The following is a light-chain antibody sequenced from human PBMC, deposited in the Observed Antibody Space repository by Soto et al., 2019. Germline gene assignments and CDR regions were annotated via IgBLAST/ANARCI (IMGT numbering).Light chain of an antibody. J-gene: IGKJ5*01. Sequence: IKMNQSPSSLSASVGDRVTITCRASQSISSYLNWYQQKPGKAPKVLIYAASSLQSGVPSRFSGSGSGTAFTLTISSLQPEDFATYYGQQTYSTPPITFGLGTRLEIK. CDR3: QQTYSTPPIT. CDR1: QSISSY. CDR2: AAS. V-gene: IGKV1-39*01.